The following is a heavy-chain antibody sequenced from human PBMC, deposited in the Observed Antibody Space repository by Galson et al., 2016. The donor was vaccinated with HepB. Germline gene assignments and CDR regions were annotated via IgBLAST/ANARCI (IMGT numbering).Heavy chain of an antibody. CDR2: ISTYNGNR. Sequence: SVKVSCKASGYHFLNYGISWVRQAPGQGLEWMGWISTYNGNRNPAQKVHDRLTMTTDTSTGTAYMELRSLTSADTAVYYCATYNVSLGDYNAFDFWGQGTLVTVSS. CDR1: GYHFLNYG. J-gene: IGHJ4*02. CDR3: ATYNVSLGDYNAFDF. V-gene: IGHV1-18*01. D-gene: IGHD3-10*01.